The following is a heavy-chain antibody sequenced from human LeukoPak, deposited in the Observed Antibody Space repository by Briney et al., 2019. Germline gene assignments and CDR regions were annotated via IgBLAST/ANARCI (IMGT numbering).Heavy chain of an antibody. Sequence: QPGRSLRLSCAASGFTFSSYAMHWVRQAPGKGLEWVAVISYDGSNKYYADSVKGRFTISRDNSKNTLNLQMNSLRAEDTAVYYCARESGDYDWGQGTLVTVSS. V-gene: IGHV3-30*04. CDR2: ISYDGSNK. J-gene: IGHJ4*02. CDR3: ARESGDYD. CDR1: GFTFSSYA. D-gene: IGHD4-17*01.